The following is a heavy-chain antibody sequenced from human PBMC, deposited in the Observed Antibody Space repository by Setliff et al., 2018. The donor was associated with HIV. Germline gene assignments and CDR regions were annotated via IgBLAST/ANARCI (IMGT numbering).Heavy chain of an antibody. D-gene: IGHD6-6*01. CDR1: GFSFSDYY. J-gene: IGHJ6*03. CDR3: ARDGASLAARTYNYYYMDV. Sequence: LRLSCAASGFSFSDYYMYWIRQAPGKGLEWVSSLSGTSSTIYLADSVKGRFTISRDNAKNSLYLEMNSLRAEDTAVYYCARDGASLAARTYNYYYMDVWGKGTTVTVSS. CDR2: LSGTSSTI. V-gene: IGHV3-11*01.